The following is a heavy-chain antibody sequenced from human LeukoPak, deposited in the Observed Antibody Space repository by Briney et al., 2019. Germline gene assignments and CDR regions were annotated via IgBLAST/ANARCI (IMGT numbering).Heavy chain of an antibody. D-gene: IGHD3-10*01. V-gene: IGHV4-59*01. CDR2: VYYSGST. CDR1: GGSISSYY. Sequence: SETLSVTCTVPGGSISSYYWSWIRRPPGKGLEWIGYVYYSGSTNYNPSLKSRVTISVDTSETQFSLKLSSVTAADTAVYYCARSELLWFGGVNSGFDYWGQGTLVTVSS. J-gene: IGHJ4*02. CDR3: ARSELLWFGGVNSGFDY.